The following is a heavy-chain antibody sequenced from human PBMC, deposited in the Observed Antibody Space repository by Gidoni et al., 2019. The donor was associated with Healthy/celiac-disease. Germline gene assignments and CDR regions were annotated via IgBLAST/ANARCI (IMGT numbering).Heavy chain of an antibody. CDR1: GYTFTSDA. CDR2: IKTNTGNP. V-gene: IGHV7-4-1*02. Sequence: QVQLVQSGSEFTKPGASVKVSCKASGYTFTSDAMNWVRQAPGQGLEWMGWIKTNTGNPTYAQGFTGWFVVSLDTSVSTAYLQISSLKDEDNAVYYCARRAIDYDILTGYYKDDAFDIWGQGTMVTVSS. D-gene: IGHD3-9*01. CDR3: ARRAIDYDILTGYYKDDAFDI. J-gene: IGHJ3*02.